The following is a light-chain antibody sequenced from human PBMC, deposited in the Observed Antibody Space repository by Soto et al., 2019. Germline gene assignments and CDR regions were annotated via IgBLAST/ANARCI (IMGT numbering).Light chain of an antibody. CDR3: QQYNNWRRYT. CDR1: QSVSSN. CDR2: GAS. V-gene: IGKV3-15*01. J-gene: IGKJ2*01. Sequence: EIVMTQSPATLYVSPGERATLSCRASQSVSSNLAWYQQKPGQAPRLLIYGASTRATGIPARFSGSWSGTEFTLTISSLQSEDCAVYYCQQYNNWRRYTFGQGTKLDIK.